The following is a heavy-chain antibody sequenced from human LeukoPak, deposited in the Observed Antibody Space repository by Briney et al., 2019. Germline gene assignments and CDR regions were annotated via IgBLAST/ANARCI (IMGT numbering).Heavy chain of an antibody. CDR3: AGGGGRITFGL. J-gene: IGHJ5*02. Sequence: SETLSLTCTVSDNSISSYYWSWIRQPPGKGLEWIGYIYYSGSTNYNPSLKSRVTMSVDTSKNQFSLKLSSVTAADTAVYYCAGGGGRITFGLWDQGTLVTVSS. CDR1: DNSISSYY. D-gene: IGHD1-14*01. CDR2: IYYSGST. V-gene: IGHV4-59*01.